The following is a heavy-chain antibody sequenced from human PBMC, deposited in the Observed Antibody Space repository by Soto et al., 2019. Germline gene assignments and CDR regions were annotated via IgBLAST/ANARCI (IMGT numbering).Heavy chain of an antibody. Sequence: SRTLSLTCAISGDSVSSNSAAWNWIRQSPSRGLEWLGRTYYRSKWYNDYAVSVKSRITINPDTSKNQFSLQLNSVTPEDTAVYYCARDSGIAVAGIPYYYYYGMDVWGQGTTVTVSS. CDR1: GDSVSSNSAA. CDR3: ARDSGIAVAGIPYYYYYGMDV. D-gene: IGHD6-19*01. CDR2: TYYRSKWYN. J-gene: IGHJ6*02. V-gene: IGHV6-1*01.